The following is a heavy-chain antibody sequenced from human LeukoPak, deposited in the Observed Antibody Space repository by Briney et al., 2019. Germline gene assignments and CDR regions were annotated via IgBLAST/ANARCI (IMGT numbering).Heavy chain of an antibody. CDR3: ARDRTIHTVTTSSYYYMDV. V-gene: IGHV1-46*01. CDR2: INPSGGST. J-gene: IGHJ6*03. CDR1: GYTFTSYY. Sequence: ASVKVPCKASGYTFTSYYMHWVRQAPGQGLEWMGIINPSGGSTSYAQKFQGRVTMTRDTSTSTVYMELSSLRSEDTAVYYCARDRTIHTVTTSSYYYMDVWGKGTTVTVSS. D-gene: IGHD4-17*01.